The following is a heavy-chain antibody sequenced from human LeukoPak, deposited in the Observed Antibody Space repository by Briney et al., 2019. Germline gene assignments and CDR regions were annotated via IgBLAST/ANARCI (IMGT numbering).Heavy chain of an antibody. D-gene: IGHD4/OR15-4a*01. CDR1: GYSFSTYW. CDR3: ARQRVDYGISPFDY. V-gene: IGHV5-51*01. Sequence: GESLKISCEGSGYSFSTYWIGWVRQMPGTGLEWMGIIYPGDSDITYSPSFEGQVTISVDKSINTAYLQWSSLKASDTAMYYCARQRVDYGISPFDYWGQGTMVTVSS. CDR2: IYPGDSDI. J-gene: IGHJ4*02.